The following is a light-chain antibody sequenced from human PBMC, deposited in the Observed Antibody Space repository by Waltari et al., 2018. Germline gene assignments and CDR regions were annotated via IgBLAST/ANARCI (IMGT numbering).Light chain of an antibody. CDR2: GAS. J-gene: IGKJ1*01. CDR3: QQYNNWPPPWT. Sequence: EIVMTQSPATLSVSPGERATLSCRASQSVGSNLAWYQRKLGQAPRLLIYGASTRATGIPARFSGSGSGTEFTLTISSLQSEDFAVYYCQQYNNWPPPWTFGQGTKVEIK. V-gene: IGKV3-15*01. CDR1: QSVGSN.